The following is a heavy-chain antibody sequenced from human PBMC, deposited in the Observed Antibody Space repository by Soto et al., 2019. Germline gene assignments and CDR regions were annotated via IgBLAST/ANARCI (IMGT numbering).Heavy chain of an antibody. CDR3: AKPLYSGYYCLDY. V-gene: IGHV3-30*18. CDR1: GFTFSMYG. D-gene: IGHD5-12*01. Sequence: QVQLVESGGGVVQPGRSLRLSCAASGFTFSMYGMHWVRQAPGKGLEWVAATSFDGSDEKIADSVKGRFTISRDNSKNTLYLHMNSLRPEDTAVYYCAKPLYSGYYCLDYWGQGTLVIVSS. J-gene: IGHJ4*02. CDR2: TSFDGSDE.